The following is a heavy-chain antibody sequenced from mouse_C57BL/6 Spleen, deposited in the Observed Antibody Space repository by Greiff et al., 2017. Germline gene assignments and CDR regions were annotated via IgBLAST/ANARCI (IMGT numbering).Heavy chain of an antibody. Sequence: QVQLQQSGPELVKPGASVKLSCKASGYTFTSYDINWVKQRPGQGLEWIGWIYPRDGSTKYNEKFKGKATLTVDTSSSTAYMELHSLTSEDSAVYFCARRDYYGNFYFDYWGQGTTLTVSA. CDR2: IYPRDGST. V-gene: IGHV1-85*01. CDR1: GYTFTSYD. J-gene: IGHJ2*01. CDR3: ARRDYYGNFYFDY. D-gene: IGHD2-1*01.